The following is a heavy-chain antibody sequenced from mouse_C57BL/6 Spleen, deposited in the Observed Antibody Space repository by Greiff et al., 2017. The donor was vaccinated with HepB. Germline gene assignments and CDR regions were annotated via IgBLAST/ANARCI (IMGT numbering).Heavy chain of an antibody. CDR3: ARYGSRDYFDY. J-gene: IGHJ2*01. V-gene: IGHV1-80*01. CDR1: GYAFSSYW. D-gene: IGHD1-1*01. CDR2: IYPGDGDT. Sequence: VQLKESGAELVKPGASVKISCKASGYAFSSYWMNWVKQRPGKGLEWIGQIYPGDGDTNYNGKFKGKATLTADKSSSTAYMQLSSLTSEDSAVYFCARYGSRDYFDYWGQGTTLTVSS.